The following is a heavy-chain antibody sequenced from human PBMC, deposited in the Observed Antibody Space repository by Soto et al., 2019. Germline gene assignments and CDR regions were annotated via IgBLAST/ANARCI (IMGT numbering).Heavy chain of an antibody. CDR3: AREGGYFDSSGSGVYHYHGVDV. J-gene: IGHJ6*02. CDR2: IYTTGST. Sequence: QVQLQESGPGLVKPSETLSLTCTVSGGSISTYFWSWIRQPAGGGLEWMGLIYTTGSTNYNPSLKSRVTMSLDTSRNQFSLKLSSVTAADTAVYYCAREGGYFDSSGSGVYHYHGVDVWGQGTTVTVSS. V-gene: IGHV4-4*07. CDR1: GGSISTYF. D-gene: IGHD3-22*01.